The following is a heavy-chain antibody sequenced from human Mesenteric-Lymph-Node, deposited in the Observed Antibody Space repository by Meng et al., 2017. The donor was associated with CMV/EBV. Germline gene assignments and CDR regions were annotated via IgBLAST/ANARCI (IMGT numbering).Heavy chain of an antibody. V-gene: IGHV4-34*01. J-gene: IGHJ4*02. CDR1: GGSFSGYY. Sequence: VQVKQGGAGLFKPSEPLSLTCAGYGGSFSGYYWRWIRQPPGKGLEWIGEINHSGSTNYNPSLKSRVTISVDTSKNQFSLKLSSVTAADTAVYYCARHQRWLKSEGGFNYWGQGTLVTVSS. D-gene: IGHD4-23*01. CDR2: INHSGST. CDR3: ARHQRWLKSEGGFNY.